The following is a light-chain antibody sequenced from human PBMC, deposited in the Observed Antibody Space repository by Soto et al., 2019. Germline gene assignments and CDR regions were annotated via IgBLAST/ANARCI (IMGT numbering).Light chain of an antibody. CDR1: QSILYSSNNKNY. J-gene: IGKJ1*01. V-gene: IGKV4-1*01. CDR2: WAS. CDR3: QQYYGTLPA. Sequence: DIVMTQSPDSLAVSLGERATINCKSSQSILYSSNNKNYLAWYQQKPGQPPKLLIYWASTRESGVPDRCSGSGSGTDFTLTISSLQAEDVAVYYCQQYYGTLPAFGQGTKVEIK.